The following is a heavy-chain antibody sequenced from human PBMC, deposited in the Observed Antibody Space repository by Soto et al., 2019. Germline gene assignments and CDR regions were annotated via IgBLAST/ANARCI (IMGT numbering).Heavy chain of an antibody. CDR2: IKQDGSEI. J-gene: IGHJ6*02. D-gene: IGHD3-3*01. CDR3: ARSLQLNPYDFGSGFYVEQGMDV. Sequence: PGGSLRLSCAASGFTFSTYWMSWVRQAPGKGLEWVANIKQDGSEIYYVDSVKGRFTISRDNAKNSLYLQMNSLRAEDTAVYYCARSLQLNPYDFGSGFYVEQGMDVWGQGPTVTVSS. V-gene: IGHV3-7*05. CDR1: GFTFSTYW.